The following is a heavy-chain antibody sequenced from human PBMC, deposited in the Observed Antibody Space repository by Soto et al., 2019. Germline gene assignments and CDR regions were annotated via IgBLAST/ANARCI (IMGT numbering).Heavy chain of an antibody. CDR1: GFTFSSYS. Sequence: WGSLRLSCAASGFTFSSYSMNWVRQAPGKGLEWVSSISSSSSYIYYADSVKGRFTISRDNAKNSLYLQMNSLRAEDTAVYYCARAHKLGNWFDPWGQGTLVTVSS. J-gene: IGHJ5*02. CDR2: ISSSSSYI. CDR3: ARAHKLGNWFDP. V-gene: IGHV3-21*01. D-gene: IGHD1-26*01.